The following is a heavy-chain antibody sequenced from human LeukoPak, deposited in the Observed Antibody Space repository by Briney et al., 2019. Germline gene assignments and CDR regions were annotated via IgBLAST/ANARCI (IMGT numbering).Heavy chain of an antibody. Sequence: GRSLRLSCAAPGFTFSSYGMHWVRQAPGKGLEWVAVIWYDGSNKYYADSVKGRFTISRDNSKNTLYLQMNSLRAEDTAVYYCARDRVLVRGVIGYDFDYWGQGTLVTVSS. CDR1: GFTFSSYG. CDR2: IWYDGSNK. J-gene: IGHJ4*02. D-gene: IGHD3-10*01. V-gene: IGHV3-33*01. CDR3: ARDRVLVRGVIGYDFDY.